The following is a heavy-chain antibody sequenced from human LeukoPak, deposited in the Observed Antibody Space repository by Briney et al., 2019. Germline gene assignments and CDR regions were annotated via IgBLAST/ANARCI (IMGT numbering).Heavy chain of an antibody. V-gene: IGHV4-59*08. CDR1: GGSITGYY. Sequence: SETLSLTCTVSGGSITGYYWSWIRQPPGKGLEWIGFISYSGSTNYSPSLKSRVTFSVDTSKKQISLKLSSVTAADTAVYYCARHQARTTYDYWGQGTLVTVFS. CDR2: ISYSGST. D-gene: IGHD1-1*01. CDR3: ARHQARTTYDY. J-gene: IGHJ4*02.